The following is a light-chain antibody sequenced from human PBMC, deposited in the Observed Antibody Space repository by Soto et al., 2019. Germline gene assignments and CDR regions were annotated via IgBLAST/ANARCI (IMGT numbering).Light chain of an antibody. CDR2: NNN. V-gene: IGLV1-44*01. CDR3: AAWDDSLNGPV. CDR1: SSNIGSKT. J-gene: IGLJ2*01. Sequence: QSVLTQPPSASGTPGQRVTISCSGSSSNIGSKTVNWYQQVPGTAPKLLIYNNNQRPSGVPDRFSGSKSGTSASLAISGLQSEYEADYYCAAWDDSLNGPVFGGGTKLTVL.